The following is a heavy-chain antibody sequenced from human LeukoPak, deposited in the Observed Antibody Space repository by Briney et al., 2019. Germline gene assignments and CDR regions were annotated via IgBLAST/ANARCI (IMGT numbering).Heavy chain of an antibody. CDR1: GFIFSNYA. D-gene: IGHD3/OR15-3a*01. CDR2: ISSNGGST. V-gene: IGHV3-64*01. Sequence: PGGSLRLSCAASGFIFSNYAMHWVRQAPGKGLEYVSAISSNGGSTYYAKSVKGRFTVSRDDSKKTLYLQMGGLRLEDMAVYYCARARYDFWSGYQYWGQGTLVTASS. J-gene: IGHJ4*02. CDR3: ARARYDFWSGYQY.